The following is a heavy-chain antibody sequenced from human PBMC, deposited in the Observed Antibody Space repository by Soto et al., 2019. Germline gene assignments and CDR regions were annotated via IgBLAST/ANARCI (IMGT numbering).Heavy chain of an antibody. V-gene: IGHV3-30*18. D-gene: IGHD6-13*01. J-gene: IGHJ4*02. CDR2: TANDGSAQ. CDR3: AKSTGGSSWYPPDH. Sequence: QVQLVESGGGVVQPGGSLRLSCAASGFIFTSYGMQWVRQSPGEGLEWVATTANDGSAQYYADSVKGRFTISRDNSKNTLFLQMDSLRPEETGVYYCAKSTGGSSWYPPDHWGQGTLVTVSS. CDR1: GFIFTSYG.